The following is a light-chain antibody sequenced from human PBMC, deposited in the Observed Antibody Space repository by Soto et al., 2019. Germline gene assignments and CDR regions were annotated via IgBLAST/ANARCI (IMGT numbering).Light chain of an antibody. CDR3: QQYGSSPRT. Sequence: DIVLTQSPATLSLSPGEGATLSCRPSQSVSSSYLAWYQQKPGQAPRLLIYGASSRATGIPDRFSGSGSGTDFTLTISRLDPEDFAVYYCQQYGSSPRTFGQGTKVDIK. CDR1: QSVSSSY. CDR2: GAS. V-gene: IGKV3-20*01. J-gene: IGKJ1*01.